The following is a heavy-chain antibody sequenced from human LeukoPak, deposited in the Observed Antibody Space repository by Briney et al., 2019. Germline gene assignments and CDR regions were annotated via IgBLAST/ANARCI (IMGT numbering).Heavy chain of an antibody. J-gene: IGHJ5*02. CDR2: IDYSANT. CDR3: ARVYYQLLSAWFDP. D-gene: IGHD2-2*01. V-gene: IGHV4-30-4*01. CDR1: AGSISSGDYY. Sequence: SETLSLTCTISAGSISSGDYYWRWIRQPPGKGLEWIGYIDYSANTYYNPSLKSRITISADTPKNHFSLNVSSVTAADTAVYYCARVYYQLLSAWFDPWGQGTLVTVSS.